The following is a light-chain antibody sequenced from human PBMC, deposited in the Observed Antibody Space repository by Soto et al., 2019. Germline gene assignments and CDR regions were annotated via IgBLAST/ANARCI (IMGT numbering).Light chain of an antibody. Sequence: DIQMTQSPSSLSASVGDRVTITCRASQSVSTYLNWYQQKPGKAPKLLMYAASSLQSGVPSRFSGSGSGTDFTLTISTLQPGDFATYYCQQSYSTPYTFGQGTKLEI. CDR3: QQSYSTPYT. J-gene: IGKJ2*01. CDR1: QSVSTY. V-gene: IGKV1-39*01. CDR2: AAS.